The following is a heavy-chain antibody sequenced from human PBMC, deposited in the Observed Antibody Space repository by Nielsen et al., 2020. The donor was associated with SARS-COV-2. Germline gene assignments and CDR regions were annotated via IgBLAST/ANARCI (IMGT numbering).Heavy chain of an antibody. CDR3: ARDREPGYNAVDY. D-gene: IGHD1-14*01. CDR1: GFAFSVYS. CDR2: ISSGSATM. V-gene: IGHV3-48*01. Sequence: GESLKISCAASGFAFSVYSMNWVRQVPGKGLEWLSYISSGSATMYYADSVKGRFTVSRDNAKNSLYLRMNSLRAEDTAIYYCARDREPGYNAVDYWGQGTLVTVSS. J-gene: IGHJ4*02.